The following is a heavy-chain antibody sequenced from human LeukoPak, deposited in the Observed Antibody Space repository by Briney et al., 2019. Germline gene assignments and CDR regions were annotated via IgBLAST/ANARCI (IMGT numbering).Heavy chain of an antibody. CDR2: IYYSGST. D-gene: IGHD3-10*01. CDR1: GGSISSYY. V-gene: IGHV4-59*08. J-gene: IGHJ3*02. CDR3: ARNYYYGSGTYYPDI. Sequence: PSETLSLTCTVSGGSISSYYWNWIRQPPGKGLEWIGYIYYSGSTNYNPSLKSQVTISVDTSKNQFSLKLSSVTAADTAVYYCARNYYYGSGTYYPDIWGQGTMVTVSS.